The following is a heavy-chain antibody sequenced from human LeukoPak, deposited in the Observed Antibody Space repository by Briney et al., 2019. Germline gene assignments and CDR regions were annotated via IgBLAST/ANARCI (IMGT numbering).Heavy chain of an antibody. Sequence: PGGSLRLSCAASGFTFSSYWMPWVRQAPGKGLVWVSRINSDGSSTSYADSVKGRFAISRDNAKNTLYLQMNSLRAEDTAVYYCAKSIAAAGRHYWGQGTLVTVSS. D-gene: IGHD6-13*01. V-gene: IGHV3-74*01. CDR1: GFTFSSYW. CDR2: INSDGSST. CDR3: AKSIAAAGRHY. J-gene: IGHJ4*02.